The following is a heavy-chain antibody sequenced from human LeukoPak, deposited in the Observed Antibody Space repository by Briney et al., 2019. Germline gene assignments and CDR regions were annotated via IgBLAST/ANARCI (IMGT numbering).Heavy chain of an antibody. CDR1: GYTFTGYY. CDR3: ARDPGGVIAAAGTTDWFDP. CDR2: INPNSGGT. J-gene: IGHJ5*02. Sequence: ASVKDSCKASGYTFTGYYMHWVRQAPGQGLERMGWINPNSGGTNYAQKFQGRVTMTRDTSISTDYMELSRLRSNDTAVYYCARDPGGVIAAAGTTDWFDPWGQGTLVTVSS. D-gene: IGHD6-13*01. V-gene: IGHV1-2*02.